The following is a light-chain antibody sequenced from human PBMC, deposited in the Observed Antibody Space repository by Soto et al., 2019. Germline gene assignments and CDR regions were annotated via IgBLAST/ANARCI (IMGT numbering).Light chain of an antibody. CDR2: EVS. CDR3: SAFTSSTTLA. CDR1: SSDIGGYNY. J-gene: IGLJ3*02. Sequence: QSVLTQPASVSGSPGQSITISCTGTSSDIGGYNYVSWYQQHPGKAPKLMIYEVSNRPSGVSNRFSGSKSGNAASLTISGLQAEDEADYYCSAFTSSTTLAFGGGTKLTV. V-gene: IGLV2-14*01.